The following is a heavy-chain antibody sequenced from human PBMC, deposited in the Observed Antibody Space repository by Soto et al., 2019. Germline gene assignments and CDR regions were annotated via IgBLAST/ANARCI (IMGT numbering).Heavy chain of an antibody. Sequence: GGSLRLSCAASGFTFSSYEMNWVRQAPGKGLEWVSYISSSGSTIYYADSVKGRFTISRDNAKNSLYLQMNSLRAEDTAVYYCARDPXSITIFGVVIGGDAFDIWGQGTMVTVSS. J-gene: IGHJ3*02. V-gene: IGHV3-48*03. CDR2: ISSSGSTI. CDR1: GFTFSSYE. CDR3: ARDPXSITIFGVVIGGDAFDI. D-gene: IGHD3-3*01.